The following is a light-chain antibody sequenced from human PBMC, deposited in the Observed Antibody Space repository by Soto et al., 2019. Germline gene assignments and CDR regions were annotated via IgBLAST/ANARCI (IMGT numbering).Light chain of an antibody. CDR2: DAS. V-gene: IGKV3-11*01. J-gene: IGKJ2*01. CDR1: QSVSSY. Sequence: EIVLTQSPATLSLSPGERATLSCRASQSVSSYLAWYQQKPGQTPRLLIHDASNRATGIPARFSGSGSGTDFTLTISSLEPEDFAVYYCQQRSSWPRTFGQGTNLEIK. CDR3: QQRSSWPRT.